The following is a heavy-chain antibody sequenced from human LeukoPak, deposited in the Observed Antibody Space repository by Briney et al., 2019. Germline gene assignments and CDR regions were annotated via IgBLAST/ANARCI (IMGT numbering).Heavy chain of an antibody. D-gene: IGHD6-13*01. Sequence: SETLSLTCTVSGDSISNYYWNWIRQPPGKGLEWIGYIDYSGTTNCNPSLRSRVTISIDTSKNHFSLKLTSMTAADTAVYYCARRIAMTPWGRENWLDPWGQGTLVTVSS. CDR1: GDSISNYY. J-gene: IGHJ5*02. CDR2: IDYSGTT. CDR3: ARRIAMTPWGRENWLDP. V-gene: IGHV4-59*01.